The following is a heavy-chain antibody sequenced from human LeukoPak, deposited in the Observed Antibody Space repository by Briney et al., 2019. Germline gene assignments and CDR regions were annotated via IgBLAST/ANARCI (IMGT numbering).Heavy chain of an antibody. J-gene: IGHJ4*02. CDR2: IYPGDSDT. CDR1: GYSFTSYW. CDR3: ARRLKYCSSTSCYVGYFDY. Sequence: GESLKISCKGSGYSFTSYWIGWVRQMPGKGLEWMGIIYPGDSDTRYSPSFQGQVTISADKSISTAYLQWSSLKASETAMYYCARRLKYCSSTSCYVGYFDYWGQGTLVTVSS. D-gene: IGHD2-2*01. V-gene: IGHV5-51*01.